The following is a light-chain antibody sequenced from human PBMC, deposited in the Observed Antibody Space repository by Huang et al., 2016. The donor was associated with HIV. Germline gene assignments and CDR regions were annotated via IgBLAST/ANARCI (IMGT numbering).Light chain of an antibody. V-gene: IGKV1-9*01. CDR1: QGIPNY. Sequence: IQLTQSPSSLSIYVGDKVTITCRASQGIPNYVAWYQQRPGKAPKLLIYAASTLQNGVPSRCSGSGSGADFALSIANVQPEDSATYYCQQFSSYPLTFGGGTKVEIK. CDR2: AAS. J-gene: IGKJ4*01. CDR3: QQFSSYPLT.